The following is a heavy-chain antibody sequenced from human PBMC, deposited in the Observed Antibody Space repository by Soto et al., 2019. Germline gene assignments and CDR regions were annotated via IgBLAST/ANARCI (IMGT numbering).Heavy chain of an antibody. J-gene: IGHJ4*02. CDR1: GFTFSNYA. CDR2: ISAGGYDS. V-gene: IGHV3-23*01. D-gene: IGHD1-26*01. Sequence: GGTLRLSCAASGFTFSNYAMSWVRQPPGKGLEWVSGISAGGYDSYYADSVKGRFTTSRDNSKNTLYLQMDSLRAEDTAVYYSPNESPRLGEPCFDYCGQGTLVTVS. CDR3: PNESPRLGEPCFDY.